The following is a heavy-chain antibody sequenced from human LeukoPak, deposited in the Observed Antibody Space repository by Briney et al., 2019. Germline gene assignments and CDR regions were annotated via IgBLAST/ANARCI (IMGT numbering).Heavy chain of an antibody. CDR2: IYHSGST. CDR1: GGSISSGGYS. D-gene: IGHD2-15*01. CDR3: ARGGYCSGGSCYQKYGMDV. V-gene: IGHV4-30-2*01. J-gene: IGHJ6*02. Sequence: PSQTLSLTCAVSGGSISSGGYSWRWIRQPPGKGLEWIGYIYHSGSTYYNPSLKSRVTISVDRSKKQFSLKLSSVTAADTAVYYCARGGYCSGGSCYQKYGMDVWGQGTTVTVSS.